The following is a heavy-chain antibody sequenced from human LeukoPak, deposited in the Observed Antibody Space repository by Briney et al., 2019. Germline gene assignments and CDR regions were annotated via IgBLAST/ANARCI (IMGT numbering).Heavy chain of an antibody. J-gene: IGHJ4*02. V-gene: IGHV4-34*01. Sequence: SETLSLTCGVSGGSFSGYYFSWVRQSPEKGLDWIGEINHSGSTNYNPSLKSRVTISLDTAKKQISLKLNSVTAADMAVYYCARNSVPSFYSDTSGYFYYWGQGTLVTVSS. CDR1: GGSFSGYY. CDR3: ARNSVPSFYSDTSGYFYY. CDR2: INHSGST. D-gene: IGHD3-22*01.